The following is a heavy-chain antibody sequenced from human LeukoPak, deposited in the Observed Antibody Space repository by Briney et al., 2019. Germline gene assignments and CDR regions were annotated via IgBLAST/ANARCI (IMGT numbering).Heavy chain of an antibody. V-gene: IGHV4-59*01. J-gene: IGHJ4*02. D-gene: IGHD3-10*01. CDR1: GGSISSYY. CDR2: IYYSGST. CDR3: ARRGFLGSGTLAFGY. Sequence: SETLSLTCTVSGGSISSYYWSWIRQPPGKGLEWIGYIYYSGSTNYNPSLKSRVTISVDTSKNQFSLKLSSVTAADTAVYYCARRGFLGSGTLAFGYWGQGTLVTVSS.